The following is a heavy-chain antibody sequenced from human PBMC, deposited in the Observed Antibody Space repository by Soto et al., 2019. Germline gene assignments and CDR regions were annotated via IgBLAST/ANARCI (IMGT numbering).Heavy chain of an antibody. CDR1: GYTFTSYA. D-gene: IGHD6-6*01. Sequence: ASVKVSCKASGYTFTSYAMHWARQAPGQRLEWMGWIDAGNGNTKYSQKFQGRVTITRDTSASTAYMELSSLRSEDTAVYYCAREQARALYFYSRGQRTLVTVSS. CDR2: IDAGNGNT. CDR3: AREQARALYFYS. J-gene: IGHJ4*02. V-gene: IGHV1-3*01.